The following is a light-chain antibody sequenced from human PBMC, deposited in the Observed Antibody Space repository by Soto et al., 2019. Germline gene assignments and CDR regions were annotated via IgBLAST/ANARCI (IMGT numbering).Light chain of an antibody. V-gene: IGKV1-33*01. CDR1: QDIENY. J-gene: IGKJ4*01. CDR3: QQYDNLALT. CDR2: GAS. Sequence: DIQLTQSPSSLSASVGDRVTITCQASQDIENYLNWYQQKPGKAPKVLIYGASNLETGVTSRFSGSGSGTEFIFTINNLQPEDVGTYFCQQYDNLALTFGGGTKVDIK.